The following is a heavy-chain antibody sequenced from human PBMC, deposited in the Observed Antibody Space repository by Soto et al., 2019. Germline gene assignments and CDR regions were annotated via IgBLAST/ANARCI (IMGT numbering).Heavy chain of an antibody. V-gene: IGHV1-8*01. CDR3: ASSGSGWYLY. J-gene: IGHJ4*02. CDR1: GYTFTSYD. CDR2: MNPNSGXT. D-gene: IGHD6-19*01. Sequence: XXSCKASGYTFTSYDINWVRQATGQGLEWMGWMNPNSGXTGYAQKFQGRVTMTRNTSISTAYIELSSLRSEDTAVYYCASSGSGWYLYWGQGTLVTVSS.